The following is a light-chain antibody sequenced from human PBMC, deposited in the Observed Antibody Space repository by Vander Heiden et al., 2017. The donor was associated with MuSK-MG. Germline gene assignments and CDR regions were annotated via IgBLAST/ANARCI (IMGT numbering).Light chain of an antibody. CDR2: AAS. Sequence: DIQMTQSPSSLSASVGDRVTITCRASQSITTSLNWYQQKPGKAPKLLISAASHLQSGVPSRFSGSGSGTDFTLTISSLQPEDYASYYCQQSDTIPITFGGGTKVEIK. J-gene: IGKJ4*01. V-gene: IGKV1-39*01. CDR1: QSITTS. CDR3: QQSDTIPIT.